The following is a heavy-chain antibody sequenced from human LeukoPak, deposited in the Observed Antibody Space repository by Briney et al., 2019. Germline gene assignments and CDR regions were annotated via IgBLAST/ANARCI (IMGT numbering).Heavy chain of an antibody. V-gene: IGHV3-13*01. D-gene: IGHD2-21*01. Sequence: PGGSLRLSCTASGFTFSTYDMHWVRQPTGEGLEWVAGIGKAGDTNYLGSVKGRFTISRENTKNSLYLQMNSLRVGDTALYYCVRGDVGFDPWGQGTLVTVSS. CDR2: IGKAGDT. CDR1: GFTFSTYD. J-gene: IGHJ5*02. CDR3: VRGDVGFDP.